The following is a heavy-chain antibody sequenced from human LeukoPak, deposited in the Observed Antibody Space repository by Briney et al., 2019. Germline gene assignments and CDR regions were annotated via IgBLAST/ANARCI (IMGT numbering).Heavy chain of an antibody. CDR1: GFTFTTYW. J-gene: IGHJ5*02. D-gene: IGHD4-17*01. CDR2: IKQDGSEK. V-gene: IGHV3-7*03. CDR3: ARDGDYGWFDP. Sequence: GGSLRLSCAASGFTFTTYWMSWVRQAPGKGLEWVANIKQDGSEKFYVDSVKGRFTISRDNAKNSVFLQMNSLRAEDTAVYYCARDGDYGWFDPWGQGTLVTVSS.